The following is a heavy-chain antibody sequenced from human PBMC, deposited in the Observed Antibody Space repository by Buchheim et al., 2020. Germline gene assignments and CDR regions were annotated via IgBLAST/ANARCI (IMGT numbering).Heavy chain of an antibody. CDR3: AARSDY. CDR1: GFTFGSKA. V-gene: IGHV3-23*01. Sequence: EVQLLESGGGSVQPGGSLRLSCAASGFTFGSKAMGWVRQAPGKGLEWVSTINGAKTYYADSVNGRFAISRDNSNNTMHLQMSSLRAEDTAIYYCAARSDYWGQGTL. CDR2: INGAKT. J-gene: IGHJ4*02.